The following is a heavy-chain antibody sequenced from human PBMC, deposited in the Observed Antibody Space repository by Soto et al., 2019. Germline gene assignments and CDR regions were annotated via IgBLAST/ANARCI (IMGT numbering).Heavy chain of an antibody. Sequence: EVQLVKSGGGLVQPGGSLRLSCAASGFTVSSNYMSWVRQAPGKGLEWVSVIYSGGSTYYADSVKGRFTISRDNSKNTLYLQMNSLRAEDTAVYYCARDGYDSSGYYPEYFQHWGQGTLVTVSS. D-gene: IGHD3-22*01. J-gene: IGHJ1*01. CDR2: IYSGGST. CDR3: ARDGYDSSGYYPEYFQH. CDR1: GFTVSSNY. V-gene: IGHV3-66*01.